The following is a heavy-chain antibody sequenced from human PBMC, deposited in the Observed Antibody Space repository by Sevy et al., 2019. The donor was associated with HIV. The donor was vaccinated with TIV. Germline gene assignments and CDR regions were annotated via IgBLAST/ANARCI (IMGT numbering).Heavy chain of an antibody. V-gene: IGHV3-21*01. J-gene: IGHJ5*02. CDR2: ISSSSSYI. Sequence: GGSLRLSCAASGFTFSSYSMNWVRQAPGKGLEWVSSISSSSSYIYYADSVKGRFTISRDNAKNSLYLQMNSLRAEDTAVYYCARVRYKVVVPAAEPIFDPWGQGTLVTVSS. CDR3: ARVRYKVVVPAAEPIFDP. D-gene: IGHD2-2*01. CDR1: GFTFSSYS.